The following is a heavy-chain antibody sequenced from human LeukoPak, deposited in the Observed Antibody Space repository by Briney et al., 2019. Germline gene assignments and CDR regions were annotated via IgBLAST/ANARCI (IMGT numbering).Heavy chain of an antibody. CDR1: GFTFSSYS. D-gene: IGHD6-19*01. J-gene: IGHJ4*02. CDR3: VAGTTY. V-gene: IGHV3-48*02. CDR2: ISSGSGTI. Sequence: GGSLRLSCAASGFTFSSYSMNWVRQAPGKGLEWVSYISSGSGTIYYADSVKGRFTIYRDNAKNSLYLQMDSLRDEDTAVYWAVAGTTYWGQGTLVTVSS.